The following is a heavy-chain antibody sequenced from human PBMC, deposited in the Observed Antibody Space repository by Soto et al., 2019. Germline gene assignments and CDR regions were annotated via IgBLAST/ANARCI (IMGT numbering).Heavy chain of an antibody. CDR1: GFTFSSHW. V-gene: IGHV3-74*01. CDR3: ARDRADPIGDYHPLFDS. Sequence: GGSLRLSCTASGFTFSSHWMHWVRQAPGKGLVWVSRIESDGSSTNYADSVKGRFTVSRDNAKNTLYPQMNSLRAEDTAVYYCARDRADPIGDYHPLFDSWGQGTLVTVSS. CDR2: IESDGSST. J-gene: IGHJ4*02. D-gene: IGHD2-21*01.